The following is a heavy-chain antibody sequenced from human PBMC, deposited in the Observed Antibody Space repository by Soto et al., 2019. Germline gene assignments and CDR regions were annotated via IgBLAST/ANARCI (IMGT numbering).Heavy chain of an antibody. Sequence: QVQLVESGGGVVQPGRSLRLSCAASGFTFSSYAMHWVRQAPGKGLEWVAVISYDGSNKYYADSVKGRFTISRDNSKNTLYLQMNSLRAEDTAVYYCARDGSGSYWGGYYYYYYGMDVCGQGTTVTVSS. CDR1: GFTFSSYA. J-gene: IGHJ6*02. V-gene: IGHV3-30-3*01. CDR2: ISYDGSNK. CDR3: ARDGSGSYWGGYYYYYYGMDV. D-gene: IGHD1-26*01.